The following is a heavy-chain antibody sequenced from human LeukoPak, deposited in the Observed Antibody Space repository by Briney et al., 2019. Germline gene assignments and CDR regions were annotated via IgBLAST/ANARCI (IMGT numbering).Heavy chain of an antibody. Sequence: PGGSLRLSCAASGFTVSDHYMNWVRQAPGKGLEWVSAISGSGGSTYYADSVKGRFTISRDNSKNTLYLQMNSLRAEDTAVYYCAKPKRSDYSSSLYFDYWGQGTLVTVSS. V-gene: IGHV3-23*01. J-gene: IGHJ4*02. CDR3: AKPKRSDYSSSLYFDY. CDR1: GFTVSDHY. CDR2: ISGSGGST. D-gene: IGHD4-11*01.